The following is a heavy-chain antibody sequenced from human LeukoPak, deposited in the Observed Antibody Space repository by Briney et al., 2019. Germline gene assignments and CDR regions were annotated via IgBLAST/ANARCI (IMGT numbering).Heavy chain of an antibody. CDR3: ARPFDAFDI. J-gene: IGHJ3*02. V-gene: IGHV4-39*01. CDR2: IYYSGGT. CDR1: GGSISSSSSY. Sequence: SETLSLTCTVSGGSISSSSSYWGWIRQPPGKGLEWIGSIYYSGGTYYNPSLKSRVTISVDTSKNQFSLKLSSVTAADTAVYYCARPFDAFDIWGQGTMVTVSS.